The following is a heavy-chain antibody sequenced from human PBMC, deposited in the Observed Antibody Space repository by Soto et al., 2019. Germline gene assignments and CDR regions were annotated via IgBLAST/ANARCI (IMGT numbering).Heavy chain of an antibody. V-gene: IGHV3-23*01. CDR2: ISGRDSST. D-gene: IGHD2-2*01. J-gene: IGHJ4*02. Sequence: EVQLLNSGGGLVQPGGSLRLSCAASGFTFSNYDMNWVRQAPGKGLEWVSAISGRDSSTYYADSVKGRFTISRDDSKNTAYLQMNSLRAEDTAVYYCAKGSIVAGAIRYDLDYWGQGTLVTVSS. CDR1: GFTFSNYD. CDR3: AKGSIVAGAIRYDLDY.